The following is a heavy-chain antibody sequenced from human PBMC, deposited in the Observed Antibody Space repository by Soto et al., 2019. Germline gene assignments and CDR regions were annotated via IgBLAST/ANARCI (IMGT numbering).Heavy chain of an antibody. V-gene: IGHV3-23*01. CDR2: ISGSGGST. CDR1: GFTFSTSP. D-gene: IGHD3-10*01. Sequence: EVQLLESGGGLVQPGGSLRLSCAASGFTFSTSPMSWVRQALGKGLEWVSSISGSGGSTYYADSVKGRFTISRDNSKNTLSVQMNSLRAEDTAVYYCARGSSFDYWGQGTLVTVSS. CDR3: ARGSSFDY. J-gene: IGHJ4*02.